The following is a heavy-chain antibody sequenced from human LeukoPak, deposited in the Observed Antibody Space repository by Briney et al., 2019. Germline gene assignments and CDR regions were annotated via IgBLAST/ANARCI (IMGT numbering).Heavy chain of an antibody. CDR3: ARDNPPDY. J-gene: IGHJ4*02. CDR1: GFTFYSYG. Sequence: GGSLRLSCAASGFTFYSYGMNWVRQAPGKGLEWVANIKQDGSEKYYVDSVKGRFTISRDNAKNSLYLQLNSLRAEDTALYYCARDNPPDYWGQGTLVTVSS. CDR2: IKQDGSEK. V-gene: IGHV3-7*03.